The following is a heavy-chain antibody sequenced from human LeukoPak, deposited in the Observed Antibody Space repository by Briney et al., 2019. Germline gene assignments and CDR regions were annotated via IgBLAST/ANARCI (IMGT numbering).Heavy chain of an antibody. CDR2: INHSGST. D-gene: IGHD6-19*01. CDR3: ARGSGWRYFYYLDV. V-gene: IGHV4-34*01. CDR1: GGSFSGYY. Sequence: SETLSLTCGVYGGSFSGYYWNWIRQPPGKGLEWIGEINHSGSTKCNPSLKSRVTISVDTYKNEFSLKVSSVTAADTAVYYCARGSGWRYFYYLDVWGKGTTVTVSS. J-gene: IGHJ6*03.